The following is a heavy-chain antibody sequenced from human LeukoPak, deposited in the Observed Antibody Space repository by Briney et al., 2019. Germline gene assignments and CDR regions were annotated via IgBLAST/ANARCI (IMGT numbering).Heavy chain of an antibody. CDR1: GGTFSSHA. CDR3: ARTEHIVVVTAIQNWFDP. Sequence: GASVKVSCKASGGTFSSHAISWVRQAPGQGLEWMGGIIPIFGTANYAQKFQGRVTITADESTSTAYMELSSLRSEDTAVYYCARTEHIVVVTAIQNWFDPWGQGTLVTVSS. D-gene: IGHD2-21*02. V-gene: IGHV1-69*01. J-gene: IGHJ5*02. CDR2: IIPIFGTA.